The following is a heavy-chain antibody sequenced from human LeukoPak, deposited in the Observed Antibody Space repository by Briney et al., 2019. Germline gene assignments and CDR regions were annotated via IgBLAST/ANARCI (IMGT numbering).Heavy chain of an antibody. D-gene: IGHD3-10*01. CDR3: ARGGRPDY. Sequence: PGGSLRLSCATSGCTFSSSWMSWVRQAPGKGLECVANIKEDGREKYYVDSVKGRFTISRDNAKSSLYLQMSSLRAEDTAVYYCARGGRPDYWGQGTLVTVSS. CDR1: GCTFSSSW. V-gene: IGHV3-7*01. J-gene: IGHJ4*02. CDR2: IKEDGREK.